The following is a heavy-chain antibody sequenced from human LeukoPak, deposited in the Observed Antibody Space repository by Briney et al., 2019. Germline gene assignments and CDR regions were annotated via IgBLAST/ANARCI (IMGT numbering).Heavy chain of an antibody. CDR2: MSSDNGNT. CDR1: GHSINTFG. D-gene: IGHD5-12*01. Sequence: ASVKVSCKTSGHSINTFGITWVRQAPGQGLEWIGWMSSDNGNTNYADKFQGRVTITRDTSRTTAYMELRSLRSDDTAVYFCANVAKGRYFFYYMDVWGARTTVTVSS. CDR3: ANVAKGRYFFYYMDV. V-gene: IGHV1-18*01. J-gene: IGHJ6*03.